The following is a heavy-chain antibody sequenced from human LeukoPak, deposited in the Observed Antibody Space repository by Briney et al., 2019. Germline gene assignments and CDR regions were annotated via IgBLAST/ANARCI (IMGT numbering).Heavy chain of an antibody. CDR1: GFTFSSYG. CDR2: ISYDGSNK. CDR3: AKDRGGAFFDY. D-gene: IGHD1-26*01. J-gene: IGHJ4*02. V-gene: IGHV3-30*18. Sequence: GGSLRLSCAASGFTFSSYGMHWVRQAPGKGLEWVAVISYDGSNKYYADSVKGRFTISRDNSKNTLYLQMNSLRAEDTAVYYCAKDRGGAFFDYWGQGTLVTVSS.